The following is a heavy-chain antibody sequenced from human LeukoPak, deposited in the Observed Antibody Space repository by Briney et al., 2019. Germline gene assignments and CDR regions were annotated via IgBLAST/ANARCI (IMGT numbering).Heavy chain of an antibody. J-gene: IGHJ4*02. CDR1: GYSFTSYW. CDR2: IYPGDSDT. D-gene: IGHD5-12*01. Sequence: GESLKISCKGSGYSFTSYWIGWARRMPGKGLEWMGIIYPGDSDTRYSSSFQGQVTISVDKSISTAYLQWSSLRASDTAMYYCARQGSGYAEDFDYWGQGTLVTVSS. CDR3: ARQGSGYAEDFDY. V-gene: IGHV5-51*01.